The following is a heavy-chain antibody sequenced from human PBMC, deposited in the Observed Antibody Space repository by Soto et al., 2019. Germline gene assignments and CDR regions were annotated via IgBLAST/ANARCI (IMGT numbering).Heavy chain of an antibody. CDR1: GYMFPIYH. V-gene: IGHV5-10-1*01. J-gene: IGHJ4*02. D-gene: IGHD5-12*01. Sequence: PGESLKISCEASGYMFPIYHISLVRPMPGKGLEWVGKIDPSDSRTMYRPSSRARITISVDKSINTAYLEWGRLKASDTAMYYCARHDSSGDFDFWGQGTQVTVSS. CDR3: ARHDSSGDFDF. CDR2: IDPSDSRT.